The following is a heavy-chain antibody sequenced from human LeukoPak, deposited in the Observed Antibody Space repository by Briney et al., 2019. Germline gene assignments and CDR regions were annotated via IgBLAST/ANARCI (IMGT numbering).Heavy chain of an antibody. D-gene: IGHD3-22*01. J-gene: IGHJ4*02. CDR1: GVTLSNYG. CDR2: ISGSGGRP. Sequence: GGSLRLSCEVSGVTLSNYGMSWVRQAPGKGLEWVAGISGSGGRPNYADSVKGRFTISRDNPKNTLYLQMNSLRAEDTAVYFCAKRGVVIRVILVGFHKEAYYFDSWGQGALVAVSS. CDR3: AKRGVVIRVILVGFHKEAYYFDS. V-gene: IGHV3-23*01.